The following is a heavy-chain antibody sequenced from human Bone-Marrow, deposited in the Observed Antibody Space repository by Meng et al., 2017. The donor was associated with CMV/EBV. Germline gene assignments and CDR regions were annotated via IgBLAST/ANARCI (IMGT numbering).Heavy chain of an antibody. CDR1: GFTFSDYY. CDR3: ARIGSGWHDYYYGMDV. Sequence: GESLKISCAASGFTFSDYYMTWIGQAPGKGLEWVSYISSSYKTIYNADSVKGRFTISRDNAKNSLYLQMSSLRAEDTAVYYCARIGSGWHDYYYGMDVWGQGTTVTVSS. V-gene: IGHV3-11*01. J-gene: IGHJ6*02. D-gene: IGHD6-19*01. CDR2: ISSSYKTI.